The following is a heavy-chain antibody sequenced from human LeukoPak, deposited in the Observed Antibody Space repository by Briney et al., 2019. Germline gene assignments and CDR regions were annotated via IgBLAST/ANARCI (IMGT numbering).Heavy chain of an antibody. CDR2: IRGDNGNT. Sequence: ASVKVSCKASGYTFGNYGISWVRQAPGQGLEWVGWIRGDNGNTNYAQKLQGRVTMTTDTSTSTAYMELRSVGSDETAVYYCARVDLLTGYYFFDYWGQGTLVTVSS. CDR3: ARVDLLTGYYFFDY. V-gene: IGHV1-18*01. D-gene: IGHD3-9*01. CDR1: GYTFGNYG. J-gene: IGHJ4*02.